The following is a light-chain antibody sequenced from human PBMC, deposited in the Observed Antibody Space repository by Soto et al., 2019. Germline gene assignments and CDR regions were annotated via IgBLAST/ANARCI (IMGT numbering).Light chain of an antibody. J-gene: IGLJ2*01. CDR1: KLGDKY. V-gene: IGLV3-1*01. CDR2: QDS. Sequence: SYELTQPPSASVSPGQTASITCSGDKLGDKYACWYQQKPGQSPVLVIYQDSKRPSGIPERFAGSTSGNTATLTISGTQAMDEADYYCQAWDSSTVVFGGGTKLTVL. CDR3: QAWDSSTVV.